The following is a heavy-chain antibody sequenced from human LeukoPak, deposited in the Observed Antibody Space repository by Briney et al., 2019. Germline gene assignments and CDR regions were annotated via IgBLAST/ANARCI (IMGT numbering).Heavy chain of an antibody. CDR2: IKSKTDGGTT. J-gene: IGHJ1*01. Sequence: GGSLRLSCAASGFTFSNAWMSWVRQAPGKGLEWVGRIKSKTDGGTTDYAAPVKGRFTISRDDSKNTLYLQMNSLKTEDTAVYYCSTSTSSGYYGGSQHWGQGTLVTVSS. D-gene: IGHD3-22*01. V-gene: IGHV3-15*01. CDR3: STSTSSGYYGGSQH. CDR1: GFTFSNAW.